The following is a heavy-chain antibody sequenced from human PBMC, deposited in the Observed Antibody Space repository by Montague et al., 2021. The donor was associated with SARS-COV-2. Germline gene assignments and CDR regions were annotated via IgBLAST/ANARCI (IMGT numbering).Heavy chain of an antibody. CDR2: VFSGGNS. CDR1: GAFITSHY. V-gene: IGHV4-59*11. D-gene: IGHD2-2*01. J-gene: IGHJ3*01. CDR3: VRDLYCRSTACIGNAFDV. Sequence: SETLSLTCTVSGAFITSHYWSWIRQPPGKGLEWIGNVFSGGNSKYKPSLKSRVTSSVDTSKNQFSLKLTSVTTADTALYYCVRDLYCRSTACIGNAFDVWGQGTMVSVFS.